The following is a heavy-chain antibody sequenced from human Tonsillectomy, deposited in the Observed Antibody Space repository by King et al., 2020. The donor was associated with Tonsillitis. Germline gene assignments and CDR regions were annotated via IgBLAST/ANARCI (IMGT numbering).Heavy chain of an antibody. CDR3: AKDLDYGGNSYFDY. D-gene: IGHD4-23*01. CDR2: ISGSGGST. V-gene: IGHV3-23*04. J-gene: IGHJ4*02. Sequence: VQLVESGGGLVQPGGSLRLSCAASGFTFSSYAMSWVRQAPGKGLEGVSSISGSGGSTFYADSVKGRFTISRDNSKNTLYLQMNSLRAEDTAVYYCAKDLDYGGNSYFDYWGQGTLVTVSS. CDR1: GFTFSSYA.